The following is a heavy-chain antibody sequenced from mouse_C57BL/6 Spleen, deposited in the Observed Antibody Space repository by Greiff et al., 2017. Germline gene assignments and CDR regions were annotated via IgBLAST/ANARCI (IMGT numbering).Heavy chain of an antibody. D-gene: IGHD4-1*01. CDR2: IYPSDSET. V-gene: IGHV1-61*01. Sequence: QVQLQQPGAELVRPGSSVKLSCKASGYTFTSYWMDWVKQRPGQGLEWIGNIYPSDSETPYNQKFKDKATLTVDKSSSTAYMQLSSLTSEDSAVYYCARQTGTSPAWFAYWGQGTLVTVSA. J-gene: IGHJ3*01. CDR1: GYTFTSYW. CDR3: ARQTGTSPAWFAY.